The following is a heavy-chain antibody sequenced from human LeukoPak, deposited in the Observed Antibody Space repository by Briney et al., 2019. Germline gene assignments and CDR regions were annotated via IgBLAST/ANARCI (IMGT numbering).Heavy chain of an antibody. CDR2: IKPDGSDK. J-gene: IGHJ4*02. D-gene: IGHD3-10*01. CDR3: ARGGHRQKEF. V-gene: IGHV3-7*01. CDR1: GFTLSSYW. Sequence: GGSLRLSCAASGFTLSSYWMTWVRQSPGKGLEWVALIKPDGSDKYYVDSVKGRFTISRDNAKNSLYLQMSSLRAEDTAVYYCARGGHRQKEFWGQGTLVTVSS.